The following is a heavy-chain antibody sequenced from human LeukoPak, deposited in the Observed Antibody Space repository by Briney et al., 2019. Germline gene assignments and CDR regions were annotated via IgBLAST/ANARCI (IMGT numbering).Heavy chain of an antibody. CDR3: AKDQRITIFGVASY. CDR2: ISGSGGST. D-gene: IGHD3-3*01. CDR1: GFTFSSYA. J-gene: IGHJ4*02. V-gene: IGHV3-23*01. Sequence: GGSLRLSCAASGFTFSSYAMSWVRQTPGKGLEWVSAISGSGGSTYYADSVKGRFTISRDNSKNTLYLQMNSLRAEDTAVYYCAKDQRITIFGVASYWGQGTLVTVSS.